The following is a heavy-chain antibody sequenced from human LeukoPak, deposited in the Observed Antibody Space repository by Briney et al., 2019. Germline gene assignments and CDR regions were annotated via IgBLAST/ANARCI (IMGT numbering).Heavy chain of an antibody. Sequence: GGSLRLSCAASGFTFSSYEMNWVRQAPGKGLEWVSYMSSSGSTKYYADSVKGRFTISRDNSKNTLYLQMSSLRADDTAVYYCARRSVTTIDYWGQGTLVTVSS. CDR3: ARRSVTTIDY. CDR1: GFTFSSYE. D-gene: IGHD4-17*01. CDR2: MSSSGSTK. J-gene: IGHJ4*02. V-gene: IGHV3-48*03.